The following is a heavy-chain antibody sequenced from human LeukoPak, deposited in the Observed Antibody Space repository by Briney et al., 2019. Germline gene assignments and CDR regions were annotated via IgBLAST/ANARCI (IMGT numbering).Heavy chain of an antibody. V-gene: IGHV4-39*07. Sequence: SETLSLTCTVSGGSISSSSYYWGWIRQPPGKGLEWIGSIYYSGSTYYNPSLKSRVTISVDTSKNQFSLKLSSVTAADTAVYYCARGGEWLRSHFDYWGQGTLVTVSS. J-gene: IGHJ4*02. CDR2: IYYSGST. D-gene: IGHD5-12*01. CDR1: GGSISSSSYY. CDR3: ARGGEWLRSHFDY.